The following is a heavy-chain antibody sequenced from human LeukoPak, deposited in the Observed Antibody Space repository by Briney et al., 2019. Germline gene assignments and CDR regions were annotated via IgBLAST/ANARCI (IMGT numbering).Heavy chain of an antibody. V-gene: IGHV1-2*02. J-gene: IGHJ2*01. D-gene: IGHD2/OR15-2a*01. CDR3: ASVSFDAREGNYSSRPGSFDL. CDR1: GYTFTGYY. Sequence: ASVKVSCKASGYTFTGYYMHWVRQAPGQGLEWMGWINPNSGGTNYAQKFQGRVTMTRDTSISTAYMELSRLRSDDTAVYYCASVSFDAREGNYSSRPGSFDLWGRGTLVTVSS. CDR2: INPNSGGT.